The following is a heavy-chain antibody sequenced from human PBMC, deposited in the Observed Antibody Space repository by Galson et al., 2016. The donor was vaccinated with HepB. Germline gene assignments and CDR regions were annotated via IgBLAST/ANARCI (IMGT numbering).Heavy chain of an antibody. D-gene: IGHD3-10*01. CDR3: ARQSRSYYGMDV. J-gene: IGHJ6*02. CDR2: INPSGGSTT. CDR1: GYTFTRHD. Sequence: SVKVSCKAFGYTFTRHDMHWVRQAPGQGLEWMGTINPSGGSTTNYAQNSQGRVTMTRDTSTNTVYMEQSSLRSEDTAVYYCARQSRSYYGMDVWGQGTTVTVS. V-gene: IGHV1-46*01.